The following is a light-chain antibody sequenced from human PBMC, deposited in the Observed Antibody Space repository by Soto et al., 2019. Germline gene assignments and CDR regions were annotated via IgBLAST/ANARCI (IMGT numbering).Light chain of an antibody. CDR2: DAS. CDR3: QQRSNWPPIT. Sequence: DIVLTQSPATLSLSPGDRATLSCRASQSVSSYLAWYQQKPGQAPRLLIYDASNRATGIPPRFSGSGSGTDFTLTISSLEPEDFAVYYCQQRSNWPPITFGQGTRLEIK. V-gene: IGKV3-11*01. J-gene: IGKJ5*01. CDR1: QSVSSY.